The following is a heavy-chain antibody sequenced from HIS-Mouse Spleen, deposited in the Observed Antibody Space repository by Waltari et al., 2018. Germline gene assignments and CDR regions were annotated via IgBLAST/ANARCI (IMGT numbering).Heavy chain of an antibody. Sequence: QLQLQESGPGLVKPSEHLSLTCTVAGCSIRSSRYYWGWIRQPPGKGLEWIGSIYYSGSTYYNPSLKSRVTISVDTSKNQFSLKLSSVTAADTAVYYCAREIPYSSSWYDWYFDLWGRGTLVTVSS. CDR3: AREIPYSSSWYDWYFDL. CDR1: GCSIRSSRYY. V-gene: IGHV4-39*07. CDR2: IYYSGST. D-gene: IGHD6-13*01. J-gene: IGHJ2*01.